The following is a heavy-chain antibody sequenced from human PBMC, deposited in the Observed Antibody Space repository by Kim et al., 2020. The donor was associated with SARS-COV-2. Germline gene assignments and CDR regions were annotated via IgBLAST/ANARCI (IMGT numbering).Heavy chain of an antibody. CDR3: AKWGELRYFDWLFNYYYYGMDV. Sequence: GGSLRLSCAASGFTFSSYGMHWVRQAPGKGLEWVAVISYDGSNKYYADSVKGRFTISRDNSKNTLYLQMNSLRAEDTAVHYCAKWGELRYFDWLFNYYYYGMDVWGQGTTVTVSS. V-gene: IGHV3-30*18. D-gene: IGHD3-9*01. CDR1: GFTFSSYG. J-gene: IGHJ6*02. CDR2: ISYDGSNK.